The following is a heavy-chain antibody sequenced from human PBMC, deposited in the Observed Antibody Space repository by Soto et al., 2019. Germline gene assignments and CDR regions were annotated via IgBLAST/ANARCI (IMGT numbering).Heavy chain of an antibody. V-gene: IGHV1-8*01. CDR1: GYTFTSYD. D-gene: IGHD2-21*01. CDR2: MNPNSGKT. Sequence: QVQLVQSGAEVKKPGASLKVSCKASGYTFTSYDINWVRQATAQGLEWMVWMNPNSGKTGYAQKFQGRVTRTRITSISTAYMELSSLRSEDTAVYYCARGGAVWWFHYPHNWFDPWGQGTLVTVSS. J-gene: IGHJ5*02. CDR3: ARGGAVWWFHYPHNWFDP.